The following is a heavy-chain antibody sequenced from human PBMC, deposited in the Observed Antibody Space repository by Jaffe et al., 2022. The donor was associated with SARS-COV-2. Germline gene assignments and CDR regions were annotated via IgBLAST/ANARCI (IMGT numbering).Heavy chain of an antibody. D-gene: IGHD6-19*01. J-gene: IGHJ5*02. V-gene: IGHV3-7*03. CDR2: IQQDGGEK. CDR3: ARGVSSGWYGGWFDP. CDR1: GFTFSRFW. Sequence: EVQLVESGGGLAQPGGSLRLSCEVSGFTFSRFWMNWVRQAPGKGLEWVANIQQDGGEKNYVDSVRGRFTISRDDAKNSLYLQMNSLRADDTAVYYCARGVSSGWYGGWFDPWGRGTLVTVSS.